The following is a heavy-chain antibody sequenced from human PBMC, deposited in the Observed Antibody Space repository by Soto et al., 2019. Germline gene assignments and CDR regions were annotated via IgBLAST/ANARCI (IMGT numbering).Heavy chain of an antibody. CDR1: GFTFSSYG. V-gene: IGHV3-30*18. J-gene: IGHJ6*02. CDR2: ISYDGSNK. D-gene: IGHD6-13*01. Sequence: QVQLVESGGGAVQPGRSLRLSCAASGFTFSSYGMHWVRQAPGKGLEWVAVISYDGSNKYYADSVKGRFTISRDNSKNTLYLQMNSLRAEDTAVYYCAKDQFPAAGNSYYYYGMDVWGQGTTVTVS. CDR3: AKDQFPAAGNSYYYYGMDV.